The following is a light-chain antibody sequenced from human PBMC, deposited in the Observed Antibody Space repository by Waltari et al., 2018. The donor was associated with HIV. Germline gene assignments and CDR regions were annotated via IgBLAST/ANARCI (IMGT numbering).Light chain of an antibody. CDR1: KSINSH. CDR3: LQYTFGLPYT. V-gene: IGKV3-15*01. Sequence: EIVMTQFPGTLSVSPGERATLSCRASKSINSHLAWYQHKPGQAPRLLIYAASNRATGIRARFSGSGLGTDFTLTISSRQPEDFAVYYCLQYTFGLPYTFGQGTKLEI. J-gene: IGKJ2*01. CDR2: AAS.